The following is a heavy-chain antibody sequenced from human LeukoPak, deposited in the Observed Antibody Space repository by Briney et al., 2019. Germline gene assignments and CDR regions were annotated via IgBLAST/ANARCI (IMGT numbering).Heavy chain of an antibody. J-gene: IGHJ5*02. V-gene: IGHV3-30*18. CDR3: AKLSAVAGMGFDP. CDR1: GFTFSSYG. D-gene: IGHD6-19*01. CDR2: ISYDGSNK. Sequence: GRSLRLSCAASGFTFSSYGMHWVRQAPGKGLEWVAVISYDGSNKYYADSVKGRFTISRDNSKNTLYLQMNSLRAEDTAMYYCAKLSAVAGMGFDPWGQGTLVTVSS.